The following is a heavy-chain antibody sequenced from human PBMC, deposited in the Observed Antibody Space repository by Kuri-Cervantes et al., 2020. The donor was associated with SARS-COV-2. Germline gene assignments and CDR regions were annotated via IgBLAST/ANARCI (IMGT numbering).Heavy chain of an antibody. D-gene: IGHD3-16*02. CDR2: ISSDSASI. CDR1: GFTFSSYT. Sequence: GESLKISCAASGFTFSSYTMNWVRQAPGKGLECVSSISSDSASIYYADSVKGRFTISRDNAKNSLYLQMNSLRAEDTAVYYCARDRDDYVWGSYRNFDYWGQGTLVTVSS. J-gene: IGHJ4*02. V-gene: IGHV3-21*01. CDR3: ARDRDDYVWGSYRNFDY.